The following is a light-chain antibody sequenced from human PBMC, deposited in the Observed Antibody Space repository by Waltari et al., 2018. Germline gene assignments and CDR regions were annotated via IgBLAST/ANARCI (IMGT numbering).Light chain of an antibody. CDR1: SSDIGVYNY. V-gene: IGLV2-14*01. CDR3: NSYTRKTASVV. J-gene: IGLJ3*02. Sequence: QSALTQPASVSGSPGQSITISCFGTSSDIGVYNYVSWYQQYPGKAPKLMVYDVGKRPSGVSDRFSGSKSDNTASLTISGLRAEDEADYYCNSYTRKTASVVFGGGTKLTVL. CDR2: DVG.